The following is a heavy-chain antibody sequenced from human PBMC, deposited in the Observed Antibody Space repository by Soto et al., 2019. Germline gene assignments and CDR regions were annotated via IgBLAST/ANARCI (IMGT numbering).Heavy chain of an antibody. CDR3: ARGESGYDYPFDY. D-gene: IGHD5-12*01. Sequence: SETLSLTCAVYGGSFSGYYWTWVRQPPGKGLEWIGWIYSSGTTNYNPSLKSRVTISVDTSKNQFSLKLSSVTAADTAIYYCARGESGYDYPFDYWGQGTLVTVSS. CDR1: GGSFSGYY. CDR2: IYSSGTT. V-gene: IGHV4-59*01. J-gene: IGHJ4*02.